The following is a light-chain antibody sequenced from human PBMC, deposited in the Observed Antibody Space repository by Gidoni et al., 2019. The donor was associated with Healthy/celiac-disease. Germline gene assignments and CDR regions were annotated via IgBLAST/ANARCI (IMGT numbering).Light chain of an antibody. CDR2: DAS. CDR1: QSVSSY. J-gene: IGKJ2*01. Sequence: EIVLTQSPATMSLSPGERATLAGRASQSVSSYLAWYQQKPGQAPRLLIYDASNRATGIPARFSGSGSGTDFTLTISSLGPEDFAVYYCQQRSNWSYTFGQGTKLEIK. CDR3: QQRSNWSYT. V-gene: IGKV3-11*01.